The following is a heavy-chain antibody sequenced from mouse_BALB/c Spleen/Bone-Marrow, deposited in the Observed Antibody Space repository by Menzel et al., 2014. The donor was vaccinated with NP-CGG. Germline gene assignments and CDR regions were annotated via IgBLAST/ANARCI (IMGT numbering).Heavy chain of an antibody. CDR2: ISPGNGYI. D-gene: IGHD2-4*01. J-gene: IGHJ2*01. CDR3: RRWNYDEDFDY. V-gene: IGHV1S53*03. CDR1: GYTFPDHA. Sequence: QVQLQQSDTELVKPGASVKISCKASGYTFPDHAIHWVKQRPEQGLEWIGYISPGNGYIKYNEKFKGKATLTADKSSSTAYMQFNSLTSEDSAVYFYRRWNYDEDFDYWGQGTTLTVSS.